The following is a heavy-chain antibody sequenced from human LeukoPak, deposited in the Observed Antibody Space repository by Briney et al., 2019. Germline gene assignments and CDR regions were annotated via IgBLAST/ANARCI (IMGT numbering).Heavy chain of an antibody. CDR3: AREREMAFDY. Sequence: GGSLRLSCAASGFTCSSYAMSWVRQAPGKGLKWVSTINDNGDGTYYADSVKGRFTISRDNAKNSLYLQMNSLRAEDTAVYYCAREREMAFDYWGQGTLVTVSS. CDR2: INDNGDGT. D-gene: IGHD5-24*01. V-gene: IGHV3-23*01. CDR1: GFTCSSYA. J-gene: IGHJ4*02.